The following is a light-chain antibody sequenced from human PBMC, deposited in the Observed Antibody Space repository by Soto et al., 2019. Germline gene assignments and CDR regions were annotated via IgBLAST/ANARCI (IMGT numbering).Light chain of an antibody. CDR3: CSYAGSYSYV. CDR1: SSDVGGYNY. J-gene: IGLJ1*01. CDR2: DVS. V-gene: IGLV2-11*01. Sequence: QSALTQPRSVSGSPGQSVTISCTGTSSDVGGYNYVSWYQEQPSKAPKLMIYDVSKRPSGVPDRFSGSKSGNTASLTISGLQAEDEADYYCCSYAGSYSYVFGTGTKLTVL.